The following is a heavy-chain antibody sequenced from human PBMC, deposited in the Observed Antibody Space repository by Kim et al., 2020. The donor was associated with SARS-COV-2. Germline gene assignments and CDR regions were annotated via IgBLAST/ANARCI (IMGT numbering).Heavy chain of an antibody. CDR2: IYYSGST. Sequence: SETLSLTCTVSGGSISSYYWSWIRQPPGKGLEWIGYIYYSGSTNYNPSLKSRVTISVDTPKNQFSLKLSSVTAADTAVYYCARHIAGYGESYENWFDPWGQGTLVTVSS. CDR1: GGSISSYY. J-gene: IGHJ5*02. V-gene: IGHV4-59*08. D-gene: IGHD3-10*01. CDR3: ARHIAGYGESYENWFDP.